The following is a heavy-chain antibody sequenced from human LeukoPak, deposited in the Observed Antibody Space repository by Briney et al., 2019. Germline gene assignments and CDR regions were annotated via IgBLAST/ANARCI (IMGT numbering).Heavy chain of an antibody. V-gene: IGHV3-7*03. D-gene: IGHD6-6*01. CDR3: ARSSYSSSSSV. J-gene: IGHJ3*01. CDR2: INSDGSEG. CDR1: GFTFSGFW. Sequence: GGPLRLSCAVSGFTFSGFWMSWSRQAPGKGLEWVASINSDGSEGYYADVVKGRFTISRDNAENSLYLQINSLRAEDTAVYYCARSSYSSSSSVWGQGTMVTVSS.